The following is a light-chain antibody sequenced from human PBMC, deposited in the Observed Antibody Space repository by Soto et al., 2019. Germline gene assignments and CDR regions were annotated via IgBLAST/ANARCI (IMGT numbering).Light chain of an antibody. CDR2: AAY. J-gene: IGKJ1*01. CDR3: LQEFNYPRT. V-gene: IGKV1-6*01. Sequence: AIQMTQSPSSLSASVGDRVTITCRSSQSIRSNLVWYQQRPGKAPNLLIYAAYILHTGVPSRFSATGSGTHLTLTITSLQPEDFATYYCLQEFNYPRTFGQGTKVEI. CDR1: QSIRSN.